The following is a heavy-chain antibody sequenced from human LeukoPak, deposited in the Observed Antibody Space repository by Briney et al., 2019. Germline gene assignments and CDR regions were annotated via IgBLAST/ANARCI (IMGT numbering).Heavy chain of an antibody. CDR1: GYTFTSYG. CDR3: ARAADDIDGDNFYFDY. J-gene: IGHJ4*02. V-gene: IGHV1-8*03. Sequence: ASVKVSCKASGYTFTSYGINWVRQAPGQGLEWMGWMNPNSGNTGYAQKFQGRVTITTDESTSTAYMELSSLRSEDTAVYYCARAADDIDGDNFYFDYWGQGTLVTVSS. D-gene: IGHD5-24*01. CDR2: MNPNSGNT.